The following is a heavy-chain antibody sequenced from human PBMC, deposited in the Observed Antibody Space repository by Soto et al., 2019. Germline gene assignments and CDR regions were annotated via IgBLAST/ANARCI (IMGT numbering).Heavy chain of an antibody. CDR3: ASGHDAYKVRY. V-gene: IGHV4-31*03. Sequence: QVQLQESGPGLVKPSQTLSLTCTVSGGSISSGGTGSYWTWIRQLPGKGLEWIGYIYYTGNTYYNSSVKXXPTISIDPSENQFSLKLTSVTAAXXXXXXCASGHDAYKVRYWGQGTLVTVSS. CDR1: GGSISSGGTGSY. D-gene: IGHD1-1*01. J-gene: IGHJ4*02. CDR2: IYYTGNT.